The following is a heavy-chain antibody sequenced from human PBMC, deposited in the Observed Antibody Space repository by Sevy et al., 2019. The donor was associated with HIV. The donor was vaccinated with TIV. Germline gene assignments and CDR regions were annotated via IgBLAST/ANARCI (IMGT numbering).Heavy chain of an antibody. CDR3: ARGRSNYADYYFDY. D-gene: IGHD4-17*01. CDR2: ISGGSSYT. V-gene: IGHV3-11*06. CDR1: GFTFSDYY. J-gene: IGHJ4*02. Sequence: GGSLRLSCTASGFTFSDYYMTWIRQAPGKRLEWVSYISGGSSYTNYAGSMKGRFTISRDNAKNSLFLQINTLRTEDTAVYYCARGRSNYADYYFDYWGQRTVVTVSS.